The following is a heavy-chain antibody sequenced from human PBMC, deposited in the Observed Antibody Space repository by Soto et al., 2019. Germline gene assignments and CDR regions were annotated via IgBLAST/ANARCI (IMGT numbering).Heavy chain of an antibody. CDR1: GASASSGGSY. Sequence: LSLTCTVSGASASSGGSYWSWMRQPPGKGLEWIGYIYYSGGTNYNSSPKSRVTISVDTSKNQFSLKLSSVTAADTAVYYCATEHNYGPYYDYAMDVWGQATTVTVSS. D-gene: IGHD5-18*01. V-gene: IGHV4-61*08. CDR3: ATEHNYGPYYDYAMDV. CDR2: IYYSGGT. J-gene: IGHJ6*02.